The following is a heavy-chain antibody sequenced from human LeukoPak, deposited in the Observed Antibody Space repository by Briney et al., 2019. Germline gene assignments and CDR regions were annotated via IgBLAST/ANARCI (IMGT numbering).Heavy chain of an antibody. CDR3: ARQTTSMVSDY. J-gene: IGHJ4*02. CDR1: GYTFTSYY. Sequence: AASVKVSCKASGYTFTSYYMHWVRQAPGQGLEWMGIINPSGGSTSYAQKFQGRVTMTRDTSTSTVYMELSSLRSEDTAVYYWARQTTSMVSDYWGQGTLVTVSS. V-gene: IGHV1-46*01. CDR2: INPSGGST. D-gene: IGHD3-10*01.